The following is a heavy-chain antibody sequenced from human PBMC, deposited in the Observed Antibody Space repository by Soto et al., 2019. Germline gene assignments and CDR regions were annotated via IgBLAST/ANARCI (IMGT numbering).Heavy chain of an antibody. J-gene: IGHJ4*02. V-gene: IGHV1-18*01. Sequence: QVQLVQSGAEVKKPGSSVKVSCKASGGTFSSYAISWVRQAPGQGLEWMGGISTYNRDTMYAQKFQGRVTLTTDTSTTTGYMELRSLRSDDTAVYYCARDPSNTSGHYQFFDSWGQGTLVTVSP. CDR3: ARDPSNTSGHYQFFDS. D-gene: IGHD3-22*01. CDR2: ISTYNRDT. CDR1: GGTFSSYA.